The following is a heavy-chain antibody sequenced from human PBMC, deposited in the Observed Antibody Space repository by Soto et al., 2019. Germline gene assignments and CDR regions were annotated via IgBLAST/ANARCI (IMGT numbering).Heavy chain of an antibody. V-gene: IGHV4-61*01. D-gene: IGHD6-19*01. CDR1: GGSVSSGSYH. Sequence: QVQLQASGPGLVKPSETLSLTCTVSGGSVSSGSYHWGWVRQPPGKGLEWIGYIYHSGSTNYNPSLTSRVTISVDTSKNQFSLSLTSVTAADTAVYYCARLSAAWFGPWGQGTLVTVAS. CDR3: ARLSAAWFGP. J-gene: IGHJ5*02. CDR2: IYHSGST.